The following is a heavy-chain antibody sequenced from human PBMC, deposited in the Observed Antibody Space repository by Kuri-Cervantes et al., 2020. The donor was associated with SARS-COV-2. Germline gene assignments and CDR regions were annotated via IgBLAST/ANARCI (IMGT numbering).Heavy chain of an antibody. J-gene: IGHJ2*01. Sequence: LRLSCTVSGYSISSGYYWGWIRQPPGKGLEWIGSIYHSGSTYYNPSLKSRVTISVDTSKNQFSLKLSSVTAADTAVYYCARRTVGHFDLWGRGTLVTVSS. CDR3: ARRTVGHFDL. CDR1: GYSISSGYY. D-gene: IGHD3-10*01. V-gene: IGHV4-38-2*02. CDR2: IYHSGST.